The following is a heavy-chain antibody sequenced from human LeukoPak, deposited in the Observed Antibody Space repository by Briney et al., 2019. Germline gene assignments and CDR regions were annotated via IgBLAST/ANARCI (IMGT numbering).Heavy chain of an antibody. D-gene: IGHD3-10*01. Sequence: ASVKVSCKLSGDTLTELSMHWVRQSPGKGLEWMGGFVPEDGETIYAQKFQGRVTMTEDTSTDTAYMELSSLRSDDTAVYFCATLPRGHLFDSWGRGTLVTVSS. V-gene: IGHV1-24*01. CDR1: GDTLTELS. CDR2: FVPEDGET. J-gene: IGHJ4*02. CDR3: ATLPRGHLFDS.